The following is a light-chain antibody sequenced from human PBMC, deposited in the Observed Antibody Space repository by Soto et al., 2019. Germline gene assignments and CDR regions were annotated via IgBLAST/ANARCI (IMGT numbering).Light chain of an antibody. CDR2: GAS. J-gene: IGKJ2*01. Sequence: EIVLTQSPGTLSLSPGEGATLSCRASQSVSSNHLAWYQQKPGQAPRLLIFGASSRASDIPDRFSGSGSGTDVTLTISRLEPEDVVVYYCQQYGSSPPYTFGQGTKLEIK. V-gene: IGKV3-20*01. CDR1: QSVSSNH. CDR3: QQYGSSPPYT.